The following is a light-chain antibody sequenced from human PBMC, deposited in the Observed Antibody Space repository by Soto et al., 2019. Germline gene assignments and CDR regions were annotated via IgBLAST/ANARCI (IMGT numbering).Light chain of an antibody. CDR2: KVS. J-gene: IGKJ5*01. V-gene: IGKV2-24*01. Sequence: VLTQTPLLSPVTLGQPASISCRSSRSLVASDGNAYLTWLHQRPGQPPRPLIYKVSQRLSAVPDRFSGSGAGTDVTLHISRVEAEDVGTYFCMQATQLRTFGQGTRLEIK. CDR1: RSLVASDGNAY. CDR3: MQATQLRT.